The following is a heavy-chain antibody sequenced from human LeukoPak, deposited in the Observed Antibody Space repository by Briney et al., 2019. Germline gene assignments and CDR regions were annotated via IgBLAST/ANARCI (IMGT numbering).Heavy chain of an antibody. CDR1: GGSFSGYY. D-gene: IGHD6-13*01. Sequence: SETLFLTCAVYGGSFSGYYWRWIRQPPGEGLEWIGSIDYSGSTYYNPSLKSRVTITVDTSKNQFSLNLSSVTAADTAVYSCARASGSSWYERRLHAYYYYMDVWGKGTTVTVSS. CDR2: IDYSGST. J-gene: IGHJ6*03. CDR3: ARASGSSWYERRLHAYYYYMDV. V-gene: IGHV4-34*01.